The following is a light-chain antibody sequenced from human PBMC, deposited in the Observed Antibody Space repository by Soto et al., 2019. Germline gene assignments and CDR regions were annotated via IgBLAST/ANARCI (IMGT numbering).Light chain of an antibody. CDR3: QQYDNWLGT. V-gene: IGKV3D-15*01. CDR1: HSVSSN. Sequence: EIVMTQSPATLSVSPGERATLSCRASHSVSSNLAWYQQTPGQAPRLLIFDASTRATGIPARFSGSGSGTEFALTISSLQSEDFAVYYCQQYDNWLGTFGQGTKVDIK. J-gene: IGKJ1*01. CDR2: DAS.